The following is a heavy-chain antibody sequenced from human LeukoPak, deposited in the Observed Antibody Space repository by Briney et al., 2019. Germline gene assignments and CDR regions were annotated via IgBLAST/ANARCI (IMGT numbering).Heavy chain of an antibody. J-gene: IGHJ4*02. V-gene: IGHV3-23*01. Sequence: GGSLRLSWAAPGFTFTKYAMSWVPQAPREGPEGVSGMSGRGVSTYYADSVKGRFTISSDNSKNTLYLQMNSLRAEDTAIYYCAKDCNGGNCYIDYWGQGTLVTVAS. CDR2: MSGRGVST. CDR1: GFTFTKYA. D-gene: IGHD2-15*01. CDR3: AKDCNGGNCYIDY.